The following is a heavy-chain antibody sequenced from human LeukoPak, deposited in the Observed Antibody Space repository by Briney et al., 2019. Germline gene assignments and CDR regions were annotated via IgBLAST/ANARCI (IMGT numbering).Heavy chain of an antibody. V-gene: IGHV3-23*01. Sequence: GGSLRLSCAASGFTFSSYWMSWVRQAPGKGLEWVSAFSGNGGTTYYADSVKGRFTISRDNSKNTLYLQMNSLRAEDTAVYYCAKDVGYCASTTCYKPFDYWGQGTLVTVSS. CDR2: FSGNGGTT. J-gene: IGHJ4*02. D-gene: IGHD2-2*02. CDR3: AKDVGYCASTTCYKPFDY. CDR1: GFTFSSYW.